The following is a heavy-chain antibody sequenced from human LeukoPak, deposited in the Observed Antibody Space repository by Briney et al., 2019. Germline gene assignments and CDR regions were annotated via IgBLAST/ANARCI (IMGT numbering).Heavy chain of an antibody. V-gene: IGHV1-69*01. J-gene: IGHJ3*02. D-gene: IGHD3-22*01. Sequence: SVKVSCKASGGTFSSYAISWVRQAPGQGLEWMGGIIPIFGTANYAQKFQGRVTITADESTSTAYMELSSLRSEDTAVYYCAGDPGGSYDSSGYYGLLGAFDIWGQGTMVTVSS. CDR2: IIPIFGTA. CDR1: GGTFSSYA. CDR3: AGDPGGSYDSSGYYGLLGAFDI.